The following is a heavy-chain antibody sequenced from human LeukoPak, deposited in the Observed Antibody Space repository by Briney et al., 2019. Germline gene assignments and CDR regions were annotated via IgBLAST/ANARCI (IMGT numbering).Heavy chain of an antibody. CDR2: IYTSGST. D-gene: IGHD2-2*01. CDR1: GGSISTSNYY. J-gene: IGHJ5*02. CDR3: ARDRWGYCRSTSCSNDLNWFDP. V-gene: IGHV4-39*07. Sequence: SETLSLTCTVSGGSISTSNYYWGWIRQPPGKGLEWIGRIYTSGSTNYNPSLKSRVTMSVDTSKNQFSLKLSSVTAADTAVYYCARDRWGYCRSTSCSNDLNWFDPWGQGTLVTVSS.